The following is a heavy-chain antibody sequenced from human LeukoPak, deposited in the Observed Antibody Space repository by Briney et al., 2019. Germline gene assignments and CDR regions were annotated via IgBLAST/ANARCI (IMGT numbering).Heavy chain of an antibody. Sequence: GFLRLSCAASGFTFSSYAMSWVRQAPGKGLEWVSAISGSGGSTYYADSVKGRFTISRDNSKNTLFLQLNSLSAEDTGVYYCARTTGNGHWLIQFWGQGTLVTVSS. CDR2: ISGSGGST. D-gene: IGHD4-23*01. V-gene: IGHV3-23*01. CDR1: GFTFSSYA. CDR3: ARTTGNGHWLIQF. J-gene: IGHJ4*02.